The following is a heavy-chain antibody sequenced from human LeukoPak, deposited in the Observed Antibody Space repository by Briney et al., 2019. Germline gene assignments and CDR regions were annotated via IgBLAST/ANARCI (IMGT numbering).Heavy chain of an antibody. D-gene: IGHD4-17*01. CDR3: AKEFTVTSSHAFDI. Sequence: GGSLRLSCAASGFTFDDYAMHWVRQAPGKGLEWVSGISWNSGSIGYADSVKGRFTISRDNAKNSLYLQMNSLRAEDTALYYCAKEFTVTSSHAFDIWGQGTMVTVSS. CDR1: GFTFDDYA. CDR2: ISWNSGSI. J-gene: IGHJ3*02. V-gene: IGHV3-9*01.